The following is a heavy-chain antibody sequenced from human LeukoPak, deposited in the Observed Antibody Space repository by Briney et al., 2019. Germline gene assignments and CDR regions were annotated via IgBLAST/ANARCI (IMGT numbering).Heavy chain of an antibody. CDR3: AKVTYYYDSSGWNY. J-gene: IGHJ4*01. V-gene: IGHV3-23*01. CDR2: ISGSGGST. CDR1: GFTFSSYA. Sequence: PGGSLRLSCAASGFTFSSYAMSWVRQAPGKGLEWVSAISGSGGSTYYADSVKGRFTISRDNSKNTLYLQMNSLRAEDTAVYYCAKVTYYYDSSGWNYWGHGTLVTVSS. D-gene: IGHD3-22*01.